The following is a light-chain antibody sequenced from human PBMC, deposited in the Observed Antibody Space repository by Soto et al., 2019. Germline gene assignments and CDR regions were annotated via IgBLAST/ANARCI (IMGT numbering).Light chain of an antibody. J-gene: IGKJ3*01. CDR1: QSVSAMY. V-gene: IGKV3-20*01. CDR2: AS. CDR3: QHGGTSAV. Sequence: EIVLTQSPGTLSLSPGERATLSCRASQSVSAMYLAGYQQKPGQAPRLLIHASNGATGIPYRFSGRVSGTDFTLTISRREPEDVEVYDCQHGGTSAVFGPGTKVEIK.